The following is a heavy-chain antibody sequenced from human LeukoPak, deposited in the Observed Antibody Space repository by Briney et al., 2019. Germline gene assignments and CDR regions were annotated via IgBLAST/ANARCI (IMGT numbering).Heavy chain of an antibody. CDR1: GGTFSSYA. D-gene: IGHD3-10*01. CDR3: ARAPRVRGVIHYYYGMDA. J-gene: IGHJ6*04. V-gene: IGHV1-69*06. Sequence: SVKVSCKASGGTFSSYANSWVRQAPGQGLEWMGGIIPIFGTANYAQKFQGRVTITADKSTSTAYMELSSLRSEDTAVYYCARAPRVRGVIHYYYGMDAWGKGTTVTVSS. CDR2: IIPIFGTA.